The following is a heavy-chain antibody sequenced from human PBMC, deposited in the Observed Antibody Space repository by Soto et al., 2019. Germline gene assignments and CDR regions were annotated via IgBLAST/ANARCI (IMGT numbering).Heavy chain of an antibody. CDR3: ARAQGKVRYSSSWRYYYGMDV. CDR1: GGTFSSYA. D-gene: IGHD6-13*01. Sequence: SVKVSCKASGGTFSSYAISWVRQAPGQGLEWMGGIIPIFGTANYAQKFQGRVTITADESTSTAYMELSSLRSEDTAVYYCARAQGKVRYSSSWRYYYGMDVWGQGTTVTVS. V-gene: IGHV1-69*13. CDR2: IIPIFGTA. J-gene: IGHJ6*02.